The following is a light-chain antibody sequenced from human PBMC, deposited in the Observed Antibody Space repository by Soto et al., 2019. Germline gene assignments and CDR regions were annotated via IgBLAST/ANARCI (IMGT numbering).Light chain of an antibody. CDR1: SSDVGGYNY. J-gene: IGLJ2*01. V-gene: IGLV2-14*01. CDR2: EVI. CDR3: NSYTSSSLRV. Sequence: QSVLTQPASVSGSPGQSITISCTGTSSDVGGYNYVSWYQQHPGKAPKLIIYEVINRPSGVSDRFSGSKSGNTASLTISGLQAEDEADYYCNSYTSSSLRVFGGGTKLTVL.